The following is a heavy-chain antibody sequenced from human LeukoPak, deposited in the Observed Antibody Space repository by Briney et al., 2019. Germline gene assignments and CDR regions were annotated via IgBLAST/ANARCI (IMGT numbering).Heavy chain of an antibody. J-gene: IGHJ5*02. CDR2: IYYSGST. V-gene: IGHV4-59*01. CDR1: GGSISSYY. CDR3: ARDPGRSSGWYGEGWFDP. Sequence: KPSETLSLTCTVSGGSISSYYWSWIRQPPGKGLEWIGYIYYSGSTNYNPSLKSRVTISVDTSKNQFSLKLSSVTAADTAVYYCARDPGRSSGWYGEGWFDPWGQGTLVTVSS. D-gene: IGHD6-19*01.